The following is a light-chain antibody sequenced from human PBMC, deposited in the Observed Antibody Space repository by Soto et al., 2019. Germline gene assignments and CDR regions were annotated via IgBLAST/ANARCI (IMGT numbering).Light chain of an antibody. V-gene: IGKV1-5*01. CDR3: HPYNTKPLT. J-gene: IGKJ4*01. CDR1: QSIIRW. CDR2: DAS. Sequence: DTQMTQSPSTLSASVGDRVIITCRASQSIIRWLAWYQQKPGKAPKVLIYDASNLESGVPSRFSGSGSGTEFTLTITSLQPDDFGTYYCHPYNTKPLTFGGGTKVEIK.